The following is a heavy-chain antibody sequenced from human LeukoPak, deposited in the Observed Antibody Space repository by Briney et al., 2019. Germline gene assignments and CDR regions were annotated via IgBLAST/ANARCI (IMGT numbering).Heavy chain of an antibody. CDR2: ICDSGRTI. V-gene: IGHV3-11*01. J-gene: IGHJ4*02. CDR1: GFTFSDYY. Sequence: GGSLRLSCAASGFTFSDYYMSWIRQAPGKGLEWISYICDSGRTIYYADSVKGRFTISRDNAKNSVYLQMNNLGAEDTSVYYCARDRLGDYDHSGYYDKWGQGTLVTVSS. D-gene: IGHD3-22*01. CDR3: ARDRLGDYDHSGYYDK.